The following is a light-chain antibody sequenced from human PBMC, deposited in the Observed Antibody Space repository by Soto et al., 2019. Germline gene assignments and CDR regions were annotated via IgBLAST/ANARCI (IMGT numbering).Light chain of an antibody. V-gene: IGKV3-20*01. CDR3: QQYGISPRT. CDR1: QSVSSNS. J-gene: IGKJ1*01. CDR2: GAS. Sequence: EIVLTQSPGTLSLSPGERATLSCRASQSVSSNSLAWYQQRPGQAPRLLIYGASSRATGIPDMFSGSGSRTVFTLTISRLEPEDFAVYYCQQYGISPRTFGQGTKVEIK.